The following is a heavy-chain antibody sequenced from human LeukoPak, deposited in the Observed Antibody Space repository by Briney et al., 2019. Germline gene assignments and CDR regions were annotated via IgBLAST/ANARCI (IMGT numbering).Heavy chain of an antibody. Sequence: PGGSLRLSCAASGFTFSSYSMNWVRQAPGKGLEWIAYISFSGSTIYYADSVRGRFTISRDNAQNSLYLQMNSLRAEDTAVYRCARGGYENSGYYSGAGARADYWGQGTLVTVSS. D-gene: IGHD3-22*01. V-gene: IGHV3-48*01. CDR2: ISFSGSTI. CDR1: GFTFSSYS. CDR3: ARGGYENSGYYSGAGARADY. J-gene: IGHJ4*02.